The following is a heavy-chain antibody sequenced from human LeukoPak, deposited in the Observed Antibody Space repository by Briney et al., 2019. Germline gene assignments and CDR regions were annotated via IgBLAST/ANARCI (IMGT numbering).Heavy chain of an antibody. CDR1: GYLISSGYG. CDR2: ICHRVST. CDR3: ARVRSHSAFDI. V-gene: IGHV4-38-2*02. D-gene: IGHD3-10*01. J-gene: IGHJ3*02. Sequence: SETLSLTCTVSGYLISSGYGWGRIRQPPGKGLVWTGRICHRVSTYYNPSHESRLTIPVDTPKHPFSLKLSSVTAADTAGYYCARVRSHSAFDIWGQGTMVTVSS.